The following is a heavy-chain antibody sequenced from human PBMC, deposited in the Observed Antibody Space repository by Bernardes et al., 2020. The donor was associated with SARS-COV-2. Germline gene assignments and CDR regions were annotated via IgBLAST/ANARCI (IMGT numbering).Heavy chain of an antibody. Sequence: SVKVSCKASGYTFTGYYMHWVRQAPGQGLEWMGWINPNSGGTNYAQKFQGRVTMTRDTSISTAYMELSRLRSDDTAVYYCARDGCSGGSCYSNWFDPWGQGTLVTVSS. CDR2: INPNSGGT. D-gene: IGHD2-15*01. V-gene: IGHV1-2*02. CDR3: ARDGCSGGSCYSNWFDP. J-gene: IGHJ5*02. CDR1: GYTFTGYY.